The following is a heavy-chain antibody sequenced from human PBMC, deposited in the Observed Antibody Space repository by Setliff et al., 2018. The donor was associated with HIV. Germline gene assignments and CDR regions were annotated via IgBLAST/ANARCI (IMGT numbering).Heavy chain of an antibody. CDR3: ARDLHWAFDI. J-gene: IGHJ3*02. CDR2: ISGDSNII. CDR1: GFTFSSYS. Sequence: GSLRLSCTASGFTFSSYSMNWVRQAPGRGLEWVSYISGDSNIIDYADSVKGRFTISRDNAKNSLYLQMNSLRAEDTAVYYCARDLHWAFDIWGQGTLVTVSS. D-gene: IGHD1-1*01. V-gene: IGHV3-48*01.